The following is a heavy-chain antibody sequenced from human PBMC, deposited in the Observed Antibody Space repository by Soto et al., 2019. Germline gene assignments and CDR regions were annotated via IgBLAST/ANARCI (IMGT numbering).Heavy chain of an antibody. V-gene: IGHV3-30*18. J-gene: IGHJ6*03. CDR2: ISYDGNKK. Sequence: QVQLVESGGGVVQPGRSLRLSCAASGFTFNNYGIHWVRPAPGKGLEWVSFISYDGNKKYYADSVKGRFTISRDNSKNTLFLQMNSLRLEDTAVYFCAKDSTRDYYYYMDVWGKGTTVTVSS. CDR1: GFTFNNYG. CDR3: AKDSTRDYYYYMDV. D-gene: IGHD2-2*01.